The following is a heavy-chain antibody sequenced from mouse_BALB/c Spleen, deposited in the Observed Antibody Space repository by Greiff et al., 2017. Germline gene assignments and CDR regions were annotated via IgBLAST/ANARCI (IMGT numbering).Heavy chain of an antibody. CDR2: ISYSGST. CDR1: GYSITSDYA. V-gene: IGHV3-2*02. Sequence: EVQLVESGPGLVKPSQSLSLTCTVTGYSITSDYAWNWIRQFPGNKLEWMGYISYSGSTSYNPSLKSRISITRDTSKNQFFLQLNSVTTEDTATYYCARGLTAAWFAYWGQGTLVTVSA. J-gene: IGHJ3*01. D-gene: IGHD4-1*01. CDR3: ARGLTAAWFAY.